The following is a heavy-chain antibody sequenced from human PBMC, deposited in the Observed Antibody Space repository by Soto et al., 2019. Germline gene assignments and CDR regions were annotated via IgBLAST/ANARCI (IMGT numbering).Heavy chain of an antibody. D-gene: IGHD6-6*01. J-gene: IGHJ5*02. CDR2: ISAYNGNT. CDR1: GYTFTSYG. CDR3: ARDRAYGIAARPEAWFDP. Sequence: QVQLVQSGAEVKKPGASVKVSCKASGYTFTSYGISWARQAPGQGLEWMGWISAYNGNTNYAQKLQGRVTMTTDTSTSTAYMELRSLRSDDTAVYYCARDRAYGIAARPEAWFDPWGQGTLVTVSS. V-gene: IGHV1-18*04.